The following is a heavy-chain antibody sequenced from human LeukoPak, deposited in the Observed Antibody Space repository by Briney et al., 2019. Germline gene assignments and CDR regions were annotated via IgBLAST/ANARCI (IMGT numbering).Heavy chain of an antibody. CDR2: IYYSGST. J-gene: IGHJ6*02. D-gene: IGHD3-9*01. Sequence: SETLSLTCSVSGGSISSSGYYWGWIRQPPGKGLEWIGSIYYSGSTYYNPSLKSRVTISVDTSKNQFSLKLSSVTAADTAVYYCAREVSAGRRYDILTGYYGPYYYGMDVWGQGTTVTVSS. V-gene: IGHV4-39*07. CDR3: AREVSAGRRYDILTGYYGPYYYGMDV. CDR1: GGSISSSGYY.